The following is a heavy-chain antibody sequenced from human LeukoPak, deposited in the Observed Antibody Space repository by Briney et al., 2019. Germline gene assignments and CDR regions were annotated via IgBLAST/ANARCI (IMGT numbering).Heavy chain of an antibody. V-gene: IGHV1-18*01. J-gene: IGHJ4*02. CDR1: GYTFTSYG. D-gene: IGHD1-26*01. Sequence: ASVKVSCKASGYTFTSYGISWVRQAPGQGLEWMGWISAYNGNTNYAQKLQGRVTMTTDTSTSTAYMELRSLRSDDTAVYYCARVFTSGSYWGQGVDYWGQGTLVTVSS. CDR2: ISAYNGNT. CDR3: ARVFTSGSYWGQGVDY.